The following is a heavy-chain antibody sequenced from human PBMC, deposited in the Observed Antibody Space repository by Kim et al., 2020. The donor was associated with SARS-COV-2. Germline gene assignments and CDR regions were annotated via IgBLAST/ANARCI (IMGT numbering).Heavy chain of an antibody. V-gene: IGHV4-59*08. CDR3: ARHVRPSWLQSNWYANL. Sequence: SETLSLTCTVSGGSISSYYWSWIRQPPGKGLEWIGYIYYSRSTNYNPSLKSRDTISVDTSKNQFSLKLSSVTAADTAVYYCARHVRPSWLQSNWYANLWGRGTLVTVSS. CDR2: IYYSRST. CDR1: GGSISSYY. D-gene: IGHD2-2*01. J-gene: IGHJ2*01.